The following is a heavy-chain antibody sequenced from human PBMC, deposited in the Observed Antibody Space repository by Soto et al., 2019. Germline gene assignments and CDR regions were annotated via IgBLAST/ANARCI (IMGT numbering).Heavy chain of an antibody. Sequence: QVQLVQSGAEVKKPGASVKVSCTASGYTFTSYAIHWVRQAPGQRLEWMGWVNAGNGNTKYSRKVHGRVTITRDTAASTAYMELSSLRSEDTAVYYCARDVGYNWNLIDYWGQGTLVTVSS. V-gene: IGHV1-3*01. CDR2: VNAGNGNT. CDR3: ARDVGYNWNLIDY. CDR1: GYTFTSYA. D-gene: IGHD1-20*01. J-gene: IGHJ4*02.